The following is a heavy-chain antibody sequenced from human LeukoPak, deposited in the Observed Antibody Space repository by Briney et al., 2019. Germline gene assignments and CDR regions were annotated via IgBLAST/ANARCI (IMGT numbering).Heavy chain of an antibody. D-gene: IGHD3-10*01. Sequence: SETLSVTCTVSGGTISNYYWSWIRQTPGKGLEWIGYIHYSGRTQYNPSLKSRLTISVDTSMNQFSLKLSSVTAADTAVYYCARHFGSGTYPLDYWGQGTLVTVSS. V-gene: IGHV4-59*08. CDR3: ARHFGSGTYPLDY. CDR2: IHYSGRT. J-gene: IGHJ4*02. CDR1: GGTISNYY.